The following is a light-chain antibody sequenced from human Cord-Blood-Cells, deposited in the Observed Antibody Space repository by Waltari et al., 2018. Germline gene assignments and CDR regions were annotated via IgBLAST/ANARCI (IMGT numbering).Light chain of an antibody. V-gene: IGLV2-23*01. J-gene: IGLJ1*01. Sequence: QSALTQPASVSGSPGQSITIHCTGTSSDVGSYKLVSWYQQHPGKAPKLMIYEGSKRPSGVSNRFSGSKSGNTASLTISGLQAEDEADYYCCSYAGSSTYVFGTGTKVTVL. CDR3: CSYAGSSTYV. CDR2: EGS. CDR1: SSDVGSYKL.